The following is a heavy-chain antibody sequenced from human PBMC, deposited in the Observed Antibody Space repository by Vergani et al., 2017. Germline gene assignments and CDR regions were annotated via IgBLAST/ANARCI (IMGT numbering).Heavy chain of an antibody. V-gene: IGHV4-61*02. D-gene: IGHD2-15*01. Sequence: QVQLQESGPGLVKPSQTLSLTCTVSGGSINSHNYYWSWIRQPAGKGLEWIGRIHTSGSTNYNPSLKSRVTMSEDTSKNQFSLILTSVTAADTAVYFCAGGSCLGGSCYRHLFDYWGQGILVTVSS. CDR3: AGGSCLGGSCYRHLFDY. CDR1: GGSINSHNYY. J-gene: IGHJ4*02. CDR2: IHTSGST.